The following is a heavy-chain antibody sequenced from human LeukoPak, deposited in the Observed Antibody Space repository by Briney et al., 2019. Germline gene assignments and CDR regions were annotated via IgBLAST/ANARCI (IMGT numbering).Heavy chain of an antibody. J-gene: IGHJ3*02. CDR1: GESFSGYY. V-gene: IGHV4-34*01. CDR2: INHSGST. CDR3: ARGLRTYYYDSSGYYFSRQNAFDI. D-gene: IGHD3-22*01. Sequence: PSETLSLTCAVYGESFSGYYWSWIRQPPGKGLEWIGDINHSGSTNYNPSLKSRVTISVDTSKNQFSLKLSSVTAADTAVYYCARGLRTYYYDSSGYYFSRQNAFDIWGQGTMVTVSS.